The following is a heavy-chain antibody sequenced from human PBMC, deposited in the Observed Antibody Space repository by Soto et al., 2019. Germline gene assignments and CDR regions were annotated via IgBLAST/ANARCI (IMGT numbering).Heavy chain of an antibody. CDR2: IKTDASEK. Sequence: EAQLVASGGGLGQPGGSLRLSCAASGFTLRSYWMSWVRQAPGKGLEWLATIKTDASEKKYVDSVKVRFTVSRDNAKNSLYLQMDSLRAEDRAVYYCARDSVYGSGSSVNHDLECWGRGTLVTVSA. CDR1: GFTLRSYW. D-gene: IGHD3-10*01. J-gene: IGHJ4*01. CDR3: ARDSVYGSGSSVNHDLEC. V-gene: IGHV3-7*01.